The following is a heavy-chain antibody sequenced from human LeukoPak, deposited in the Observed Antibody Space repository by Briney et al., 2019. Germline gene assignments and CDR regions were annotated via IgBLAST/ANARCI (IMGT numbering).Heavy chain of an antibody. Sequence: PGGSLRLSCAASGFTFSSYAMSWVRQAPGKGLEWVSAISGSGGSTYYADSVKGRFTISRDNAKNSLYLQMNSLRAEDTAVYFCARALGYSGYDCGYWGQGTLVTVSS. J-gene: IGHJ4*02. V-gene: IGHV3-23*01. CDR3: ARALGYSGYDCGY. CDR1: GFTFSSYA. CDR2: ISGSGGST. D-gene: IGHD5-12*01.